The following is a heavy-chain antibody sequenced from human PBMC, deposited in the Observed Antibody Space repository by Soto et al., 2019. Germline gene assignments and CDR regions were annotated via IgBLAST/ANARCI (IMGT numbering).Heavy chain of an antibody. V-gene: IGHV3-23*01. CDR2: ISGGGDTT. CDR1: GFTFNNYA. J-gene: IGHJ4*02. Sequence: EVQLLESGGGLVQPGWSLRLSCAASGFTFNNYAMTWVRQAPGKGLEWVSAISGGGDTTSYADSVKGRFTVSRDGSKNTLYLQMSSLRAEDTAPYYCAKGRGGSGSLTPRVDFWGQGTLVTVSS. CDR3: AKGRGGSGSLTPRVDF. D-gene: IGHD3-10*01.